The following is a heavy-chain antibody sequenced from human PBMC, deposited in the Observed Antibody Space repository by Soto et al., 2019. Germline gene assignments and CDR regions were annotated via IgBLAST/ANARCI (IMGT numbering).Heavy chain of an antibody. Sequence: QVQLVESGGGVVQPGRSLRLSCAASGFTFSSYGMHWVRQAPGKGLEWVAVIWYDGSNKYYADSVKGRFTISRDNSKNTLYLQMNSLRAEDTAVYYCARSTIFGVFPLDYWGQGTLVTVSS. J-gene: IGHJ4*02. CDR1: GFTFSSYG. D-gene: IGHD3-3*01. V-gene: IGHV3-33*01. CDR3: ARSTIFGVFPLDY. CDR2: IWYDGSNK.